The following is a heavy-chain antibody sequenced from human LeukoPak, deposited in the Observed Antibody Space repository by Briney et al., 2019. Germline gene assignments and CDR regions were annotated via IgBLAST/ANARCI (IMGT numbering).Heavy chain of an antibody. V-gene: IGHV3-53*01. D-gene: IGHD1-14*01. Sequence: PGGSLRLSCAASGFTVSSNYMSWVRQAPGKGLEWVSVIYSGGSTYYADSVKGRFTISRDNSKNTLYVQMNSLRAEDTAVYYCARVAPDGYFDYWGQGALVTVSS. CDR2: IYSGGST. CDR1: GFTVSSNY. J-gene: IGHJ4*02. CDR3: ARVAPDGYFDY.